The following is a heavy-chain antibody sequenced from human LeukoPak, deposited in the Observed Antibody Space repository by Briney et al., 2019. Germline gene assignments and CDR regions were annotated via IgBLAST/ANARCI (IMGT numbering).Heavy chain of an antibody. J-gene: IGHJ4*02. CDR1: GGSINSYY. CDR3: ARVDLRAAFFDY. V-gene: IGHV4-4*07. Sequence: SETLSLTCTVSGGSINSYYWTWIREPAGKGLEWIGRIYTSGNTGYNPSLKSRVTMSVDTSKNQFSLNLSSVTAADTAVYYCARVDLRAAFFDYWGQGTLVTVSS. CDR2: IYTSGNT. D-gene: IGHD2-15*01.